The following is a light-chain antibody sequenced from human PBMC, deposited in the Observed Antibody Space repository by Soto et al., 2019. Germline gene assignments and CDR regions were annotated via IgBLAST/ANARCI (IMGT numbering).Light chain of an antibody. CDR2: DAS. V-gene: IGKV3-11*01. CDR1: QSVSSY. J-gene: IGKJ4*01. CDR3: QQRSNWPLT. Sequence: EIVLTQSPATLSLSPGEGATLSCRASQSVSSYLAWYQQKPGQAPRLLIYDASNRATGIPARFSGRGSGTDFTLTISSLEPEDFAVYYCQQRSNWPLTFGGGTKVEIK.